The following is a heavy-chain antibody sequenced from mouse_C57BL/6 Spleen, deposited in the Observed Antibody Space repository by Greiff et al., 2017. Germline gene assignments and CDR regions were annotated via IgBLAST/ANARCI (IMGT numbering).Heavy chain of an antibody. D-gene: IGHD4-1*01. V-gene: IGHV3-6*01. CDR3: ARTGLFAY. CDR2: ISYDGSN. CDR1: GYSITSGYY. Sequence: EVKLEESGPGLVKPSQSLSLTCSVTGYSITSGYYWNWIRQFPGNKLEWMGYISYDGSNNYNPSLKNRISITRDTSKNQFFLKLNSVTTEDTATYYCARTGLFAYWGQGTLVTVSA. J-gene: IGHJ3*01.